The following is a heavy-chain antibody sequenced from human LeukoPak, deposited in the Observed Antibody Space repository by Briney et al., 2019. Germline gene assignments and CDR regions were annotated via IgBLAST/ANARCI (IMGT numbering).Heavy chain of an antibody. V-gene: IGHV4-31*03. Sequence: SQTLSLTCTVSGGSISSGGYYWSWISQHPGKGLEWIGYIYYSGSTYYNPSLKSRVTISVDTSKNQFSLKLSSVTAADTAVYYCARDGGSDSYGSYYFDYWGQGTLVTVSS. J-gene: IGHJ4*02. D-gene: IGHD5-18*01. CDR2: IYYSGST. CDR1: GGSISSGGYY. CDR3: ARDGGSDSYGSYYFDY.